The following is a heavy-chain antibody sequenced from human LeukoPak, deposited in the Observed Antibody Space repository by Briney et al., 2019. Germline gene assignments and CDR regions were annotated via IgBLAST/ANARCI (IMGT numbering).Heavy chain of an antibody. CDR2: IYSGGST. V-gene: IGHV3-66*02. CDR1: GFTVSSNY. J-gene: IGHJ6*02. CDR3: ARDSPSYYGMDV. D-gene: IGHD2-21*01. Sequence: GGSLRLSCAASGFTVSSNYMSWVRQAPGKGLEWVSVIYSGGSTYYADSVKGRFTISRDNSKNTLYLQMNSLRAEDTAVYYCARDSPSYYGMDVWGQGTTVTVSS.